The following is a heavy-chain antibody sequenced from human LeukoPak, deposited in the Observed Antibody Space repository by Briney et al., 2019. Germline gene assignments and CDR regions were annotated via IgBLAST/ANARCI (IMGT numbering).Heavy chain of an antibody. D-gene: IGHD6-19*01. CDR2: ISGSGDNT. CDR3: AKHGSGRYFDY. Sequence: SGGSPRLSCAASGFTFSSYAFSWVRQAPGKGLEWVSAISGSGDNTYYADSVKGRLTISRDNSKSTLYLQVNSLRAEDTAVYYCAKHGSGRYFDYWGQGTLVTVSS. J-gene: IGHJ4*02. V-gene: IGHV3-23*01. CDR1: GFTFSSYA.